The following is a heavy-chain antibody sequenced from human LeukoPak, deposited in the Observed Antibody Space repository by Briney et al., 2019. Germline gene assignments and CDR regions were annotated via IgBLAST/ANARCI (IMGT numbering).Heavy chain of an antibody. Sequence: SETLSLTCAVYGGSFSGYYWSWIRQPAGKGLEWIGRIYTSGSTNYNPSLKSRVTMSVDTSKNQFSLKLSSVTAADTAVYYCARSSAGWFDPWGQGTLVTVSS. CDR3: ARSSAGWFDP. CDR1: GGSFSGYY. V-gene: IGHV4-59*10. J-gene: IGHJ5*02. CDR2: IYTSGST.